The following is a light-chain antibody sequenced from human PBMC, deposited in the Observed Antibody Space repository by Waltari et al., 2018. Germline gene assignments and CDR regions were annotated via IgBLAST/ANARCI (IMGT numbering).Light chain of an antibody. CDR2: GAS. CDR3: QQYNYWRT. CDR1: ESVGSA. Sequence: EIVMTQSPDALSVSPGESATLSCRASESVGSALAWYQQRPGQPRRLLIYGASTSATVIPARFSGSGSVTEFTLTITSLQSEEFAVYYCQQYNYWRTFGQGTKAEIK. J-gene: IGKJ1*01. V-gene: IGKV3-15*01.